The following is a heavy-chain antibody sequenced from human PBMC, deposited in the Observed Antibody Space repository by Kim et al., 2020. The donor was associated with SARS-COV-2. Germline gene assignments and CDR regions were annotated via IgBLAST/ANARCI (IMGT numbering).Heavy chain of an antibody. Sequence: GGSLRLSCTASGTPFSGNWMQWVRQAPGQGLVWVSRINGDGRSTSYADSVKGRFTISRDNAKNTLDLQMNSLRLDDTAVYYCATGRCWEILYWGRGTLVT. CDR3: ATGRCWEILY. J-gene: IGHJ4*02. CDR2: INGDGRST. V-gene: IGHV3-74*01. D-gene: IGHD1-26*01. CDR1: GTPFSGNW.